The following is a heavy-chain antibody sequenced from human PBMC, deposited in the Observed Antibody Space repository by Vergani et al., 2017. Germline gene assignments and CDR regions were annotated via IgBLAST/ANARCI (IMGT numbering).Heavy chain of an antibody. J-gene: IGHJ4*02. CDR1: GFTFSSYA. CDR2: ISYDGSNK. CDR3: AKGRLLWFGELYDY. D-gene: IGHD3-10*01. V-gene: IGHV3-30*18. Sequence: VQLLESGGGLVQPGGSLRLSCAASGFTFSSYAMSWVRQAPGKGLEWVAVISYDGSNKYYADSVKGRFTISRDNSKNTLYLQMNSLRAEDTAVYYCAKGRLLWFGELYDYWGQGTLVTVSS.